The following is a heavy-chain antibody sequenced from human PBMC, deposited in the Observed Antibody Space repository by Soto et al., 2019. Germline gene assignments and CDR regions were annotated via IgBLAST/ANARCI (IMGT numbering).Heavy chain of an antibody. D-gene: IGHD2-2*01. J-gene: IGHJ6*03. CDR3: ARDRNIVVVPAAHYYYYYYMDV. CDR1: GYTFTSYA. CDR2: INAGNGNT. Sequence: ASVKVSCKASGYTFTSYAMHWVRQAPGQRLEWMGWINAGNGNTKYSQKFQGRVTITRDTSASTAYMELSSLRSEDTAVYYCARDRNIVVVPAAHYYYYYYMDVWGKGTTVTSP. V-gene: IGHV1-3*01.